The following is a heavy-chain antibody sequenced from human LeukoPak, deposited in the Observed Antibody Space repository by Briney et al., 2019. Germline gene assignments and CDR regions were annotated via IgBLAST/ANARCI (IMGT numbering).Heavy chain of an antibody. CDR2: ISGSGGST. Sequence: GGSLRLSCAASGFTFSSYAMSWVRQAPGKGLEWVSAISGSGGSTYYADSVKGRFTISRDNSKNTPYLQMNSLRAEDTAVYYCAKDATMSWFGESPSDYWGQGTLVTVSS. V-gene: IGHV3-23*01. CDR3: AKDATMSWFGESPSDY. J-gene: IGHJ4*02. CDR1: GFTFSSYA. D-gene: IGHD3-10*01.